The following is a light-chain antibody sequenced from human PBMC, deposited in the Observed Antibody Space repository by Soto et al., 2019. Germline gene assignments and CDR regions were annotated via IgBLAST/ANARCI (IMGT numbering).Light chain of an antibody. CDR2: KAS. Sequence: DIQMTQSPSTLSASVGDRVTITCGASQSISSWLAWYQKKPGKAPKLLIYKASTLKSGVPSRLSGSGYGTELTLTISSMQNDDFETYYCQHYNSYSEAFGQGTKVDIK. J-gene: IGKJ1*01. V-gene: IGKV1-5*03. CDR1: QSISSW. CDR3: QHYNSYSEA.